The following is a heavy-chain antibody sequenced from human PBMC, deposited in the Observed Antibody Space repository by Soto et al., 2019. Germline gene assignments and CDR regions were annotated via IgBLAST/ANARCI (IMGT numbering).Heavy chain of an antibody. CDR1: GFTFSDHY. CDR3: TVWGSCNDFGAA. Sequence: EVQLVESGGGLVQPGGSLRLSCAASGFTFSDHYMDWVRQAPGKGLEWVGRSKNKADSYTTEYAAFVKGRFTISRDGSKNSLFLQMNSLKTEDTAVYYCTVWGSCNDFGAAWCQGILVTVSS. J-gene: IGHJ4*02. V-gene: IGHV3-72*01. D-gene: IGHD3-16*01. CDR2: SKNKADSYTT.